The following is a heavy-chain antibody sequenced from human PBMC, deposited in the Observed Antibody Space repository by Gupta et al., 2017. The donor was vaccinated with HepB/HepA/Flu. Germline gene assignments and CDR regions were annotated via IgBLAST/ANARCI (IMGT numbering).Heavy chain of an antibody. CDR1: GFPFSSYA. Sequence: QVQLVESGGGVVQPGRSLRLSCAASGFPFSSYAMHWVRQAPGKGLEWVAVISYDGSNKYYADSVKGRFTISRDNSKNTLYLQMNSLRAEDTAVYYCARGPVPEKFVSGSYGYFQHWGQGTLVTVSS. CDR3: ARGPVPEKFVSGSYGYFQH. J-gene: IGHJ1*01. D-gene: IGHD3-16*01. CDR2: ISYDGSNK. V-gene: IGHV3-30-3*01.